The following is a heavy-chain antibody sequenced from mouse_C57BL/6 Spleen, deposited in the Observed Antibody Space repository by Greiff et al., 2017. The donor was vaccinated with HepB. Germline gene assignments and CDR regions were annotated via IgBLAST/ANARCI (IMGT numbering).Heavy chain of an antibody. D-gene: IGHD1-1*01. CDR1: GYAFTNYL. CDR2: INPGSGGT. CDR3: ARKRDYNGSSGPYYYAMDY. V-gene: IGHV1-54*01. J-gene: IGHJ4*01. Sequence: VQLQQSGAELVRPGTSVKVSCKASGYAFTNYLIEWVKQRPGQGLEWIGVINPGSGGTNYNEKFKGKATLTADKSSSTAYMQLSSLTSEDSAVYFCARKRDYNGSSGPYYYAMDYWGQGTSVTVSS.